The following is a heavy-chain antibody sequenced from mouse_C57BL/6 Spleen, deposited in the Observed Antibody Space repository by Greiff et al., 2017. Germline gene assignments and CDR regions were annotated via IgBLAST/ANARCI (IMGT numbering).Heavy chain of an antibody. J-gene: IGHJ2*01. CDR2: IYPGDGDT. V-gene: IGHV1-82*01. CDR1: GYAFSSSW. D-gene: IGHD3-2*02. Sequence: VQVVESGPELVKPGASVKISCKASGYAFSSSWMNWVKQRPGKGLEWIGRIYPGDGDTNYNGKFKGKATLTADKSSSTAYMQLSSLTSEDSAVYVWARQLRPPGYFDYWGQGTTLTVSS. CDR3: ARQLRPPGYFDY.